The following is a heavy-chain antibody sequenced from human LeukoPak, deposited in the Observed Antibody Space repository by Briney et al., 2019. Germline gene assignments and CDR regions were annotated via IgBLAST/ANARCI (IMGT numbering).Heavy chain of an antibody. CDR1: GGSFSGYY. Sequence: SQTLSLTCAVYGGSFSGYYWSWIRQPPGKGLEWIGEINHSGSTNYNPSLKSRVTISVDTSKNQFSLKLSSVTAADTAVYYCARGRYNFDYWGQGTLVTVSS. V-gene: IGHV4-34*01. CDR2: INHSGST. J-gene: IGHJ4*02. D-gene: IGHD1-14*01. CDR3: ARGRYNFDY.